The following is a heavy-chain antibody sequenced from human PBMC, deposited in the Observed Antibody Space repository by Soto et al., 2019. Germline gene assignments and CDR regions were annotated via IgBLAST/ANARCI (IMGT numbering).Heavy chain of an antibody. CDR2: IASNGNNI. J-gene: IGHJ4*01. D-gene: IGHD2-15*01. CDR3: ARGYCSGSTCYSGGY. Sequence: GGSLIISLADSSFIFCNYAGYWLRKDPGKVLGWLAYIASNGNNIYYASSVKVPFTVSRDNAKGSLYLQMNSLRAADTAVYYCARGYCSGSTCYSGGYW. CDR1: SFIFCNYA. V-gene: IGHV3-48*03.